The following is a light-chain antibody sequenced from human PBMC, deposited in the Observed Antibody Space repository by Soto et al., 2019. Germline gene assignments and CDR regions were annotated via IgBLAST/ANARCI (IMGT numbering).Light chain of an antibody. J-gene: IGKJ2*01. CDR3: QQYGTTRYT. V-gene: IGKV3-20*01. Sequence: EIVLTQSPGALSVSPGERATLSCRASQTVRNSYLAWYQQKTGQAPRLLIYGASIRTTGTPARFSGSGSGTDFILTISRLEPEDSAVYYCQQYGTTRYTFGQGTKLEIK. CDR2: GAS. CDR1: QTVRNSY.